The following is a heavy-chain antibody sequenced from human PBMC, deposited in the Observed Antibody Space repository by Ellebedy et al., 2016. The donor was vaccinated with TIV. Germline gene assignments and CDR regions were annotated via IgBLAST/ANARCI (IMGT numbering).Heavy chain of an antibody. CDR2: MSGSGFTT. J-gene: IGHJ4*02. V-gene: IGHV3-23*01. Sequence: GESLKISCAASGFSFSSYAMSWVRQAPGKGLEWVSVMSGSGFTTYYADSAKGRFTISRDNSKNTLYLQMNSLRAEDTAVYYCARGSAYYHRYFDHWGQGTLVTVSS. CDR3: ARGSAYYHRYFDH. CDR1: GFSFSSYA. D-gene: IGHD3-22*01.